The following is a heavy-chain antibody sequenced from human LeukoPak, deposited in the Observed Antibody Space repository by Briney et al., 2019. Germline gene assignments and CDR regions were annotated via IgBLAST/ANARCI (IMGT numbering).Heavy chain of an antibody. D-gene: IGHD3-3*01. CDR2: ISAYNGNT. Sequence: GSVKVSCKASGYTFTSYGISWVRQAPGQGLEWMGWISAYNGNTNYAQKLQGRVTMTTDTSTSTAYMELRSLRSDDTAVYYCARGRSITIFGVVDNWFDSWGQGTLVTVSS. V-gene: IGHV1-18*01. CDR1: GYTFTSYG. CDR3: ARGRSITIFGVVDNWFDS. J-gene: IGHJ5*01.